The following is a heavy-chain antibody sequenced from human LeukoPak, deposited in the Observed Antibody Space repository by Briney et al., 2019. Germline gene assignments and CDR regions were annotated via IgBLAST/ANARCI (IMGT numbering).Heavy chain of an antibody. CDR1: GFTFSSFG. CDR3: AKDFSLGGSYFDH. D-gene: IGHD3-10*01. J-gene: IGHJ4*02. Sequence: GGSLRLSCAASGFTFSSFGMHWVRQAPGKGLVWVAFIRYDGSDKDYVDSVKGRFTISRDNSKKTLYLQLNSLRAEDTSIYYCAKDFSLGGSYFDHWGQGTLVTVSS. CDR2: IRYDGSDK. V-gene: IGHV3-30*02.